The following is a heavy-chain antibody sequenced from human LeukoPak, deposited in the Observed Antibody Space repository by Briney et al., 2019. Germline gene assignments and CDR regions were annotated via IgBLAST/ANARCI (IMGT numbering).Heavy chain of an antibody. V-gene: IGHV4-59*13. CDR1: GGSTSSYY. J-gene: IGHJ5*02. CDR2: SGST. CDR3: ARTPGRRSGWFDP. Sequence: SETLSLTCTVSGGSTSSYYWSWIRQPPGKGLEWIGYSGSTNYNPSLKSRVTISVDTSKNQFSLKLKSVTAADTAVYYCARTPGRRSGWFDPWGQGTLVTVSS.